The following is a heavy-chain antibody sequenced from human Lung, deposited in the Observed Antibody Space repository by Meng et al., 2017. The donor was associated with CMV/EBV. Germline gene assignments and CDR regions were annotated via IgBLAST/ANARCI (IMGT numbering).Heavy chain of an antibody. D-gene: IGHD2-2*01. CDR2: ISYDGSNK. Sequence: SCAASGFTFSSYAMHWVRQAPGKGLEWVAVISYDGSNKYYADSVKGRFTISRDNSKNTLYLQMNSLRAEDTAVYYCARDGGYCSSTSCYEGGWFDPGXQGTXVTVSS. V-gene: IGHV3-30-3*01. CDR3: ARDGGYCSSTSCYEGGWFDP. CDR1: GFTFSSYA. J-gene: IGHJ5*02.